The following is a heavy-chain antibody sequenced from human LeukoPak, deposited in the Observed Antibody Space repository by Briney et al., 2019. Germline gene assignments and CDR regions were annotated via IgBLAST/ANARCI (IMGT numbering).Heavy chain of an antibody. D-gene: IGHD3-9*01. Sequence: GASVKVSCKASGYSFTNYYMHWVRQAPGQGLERMGTINPRDGSTTYTQKFQGRVTVTRDTSTSTVYMDLSSLRSEDTAVYYCATSTGYDVLTGYQEDHYYFDYWGQGTLVTVSS. V-gene: IGHV1-46*01. CDR3: ATSTGYDVLTGYQEDHYYFDY. CDR2: INPRDGST. J-gene: IGHJ4*02. CDR1: GYSFTNYY.